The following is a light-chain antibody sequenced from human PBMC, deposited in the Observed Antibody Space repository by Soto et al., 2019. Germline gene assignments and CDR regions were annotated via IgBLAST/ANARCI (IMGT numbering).Light chain of an antibody. V-gene: IGKV1-5*01. CDR2: DAS. CDR1: QSISSW. J-gene: IGKJ1*01. CDR3: QQYNSYSPAWT. Sequence: DIQMTQSPSTLSASVGDRVTITCRASQSISSWLAWYQQKPGKAPKLLIYDASSLESGVPSRFSGSGSGTELTLTISSLQPDDFATSDCQQYNSYSPAWTFGQGTKVEIK.